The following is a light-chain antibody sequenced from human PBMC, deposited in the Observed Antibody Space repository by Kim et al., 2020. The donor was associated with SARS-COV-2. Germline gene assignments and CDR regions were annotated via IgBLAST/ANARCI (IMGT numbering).Light chain of an antibody. J-gene: IGKJ1*01. CDR2: GAS. CDR3: QQYNNWPST. Sequence: VSPGERATLSCRASQSVSSNLAWYQQKPGQAPRLLIYGASTRATGIPARFSGSGSGTEFTLTISSLQSEDFAVYYCQQYNNWPSTFGQGTKVEIK. CDR1: QSVSSN. V-gene: IGKV3-15*01.